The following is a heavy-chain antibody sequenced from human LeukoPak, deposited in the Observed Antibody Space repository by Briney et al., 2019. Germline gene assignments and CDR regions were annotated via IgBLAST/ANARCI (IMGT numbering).Heavy chain of an antibody. D-gene: IGHD6-6*01. CDR3: ASHSSSHRTPERFDY. CDR2: IYTSGST. J-gene: IGHJ4*02. Sequence: SETLSLTCTVSGSSISSYYWSWIRQPPGKGLEWIGYIYTSGSTNYNPSLKSRVTISVDTSKNQFSLKLSSVTAADTAVYYCASHSSSHRTPERFDYWGQGTLVTVSS. V-gene: IGHV4-4*09. CDR1: GSSISSYY.